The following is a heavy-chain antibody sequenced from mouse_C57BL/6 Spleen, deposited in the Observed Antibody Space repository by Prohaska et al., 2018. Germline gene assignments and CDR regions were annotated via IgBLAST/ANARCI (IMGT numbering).Heavy chain of an antibody. Sequence: HGKSLEWIGDINPNNGGTSYNQKFKGKATLTVDKSSSTAYMELRSLTSEDSAVYYCAKGHYYAMDYWGQGTSVTVSS. V-gene: IGHV1-26*01. CDR3: AKGHYYAMDY. CDR2: INPNNGGT. J-gene: IGHJ4*01.